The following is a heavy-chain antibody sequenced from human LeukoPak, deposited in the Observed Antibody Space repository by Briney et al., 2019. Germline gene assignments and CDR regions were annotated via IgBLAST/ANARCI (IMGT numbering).Heavy chain of an antibody. CDR3: AREPEITMIIAVIGGPLDY. Sequence: GRSLRLSCAASGFTFSSYAMHWVRQAPGKGLEWVAVISYDGSNKYYADPVKGRFTISRDNRKNTLYLQMNSLRAEDTAVYYCAREPEITMIIAVIGGPLDYWGQGTLVTASS. V-gene: IGHV3-30*04. D-gene: IGHD3-22*01. CDR1: GFTFSSYA. CDR2: ISYDGSNK. J-gene: IGHJ4*02.